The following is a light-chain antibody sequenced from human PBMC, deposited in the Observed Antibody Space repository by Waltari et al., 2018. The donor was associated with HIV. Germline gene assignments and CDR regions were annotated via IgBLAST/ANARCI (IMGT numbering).Light chain of an antibody. J-gene: IGKJ5*01. Sequence: EIVLTQSPGTLSLSPGERATLSCRASQRVSSSYLACYQQKPGQAPRLLIYGASSRATGIPDRFSGSGSGTDFTLTISRLEPEDFAVYYCQQYGSSPATFGQGTRLEIK. CDR2: GAS. CDR3: QQYGSSPAT. V-gene: IGKV3-20*01. CDR1: QRVSSSY.